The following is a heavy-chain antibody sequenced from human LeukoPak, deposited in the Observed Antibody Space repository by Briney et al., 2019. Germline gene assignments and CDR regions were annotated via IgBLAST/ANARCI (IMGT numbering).Heavy chain of an antibody. V-gene: IGHV3-23*01. CDR3: AKSQYYDILTGYPRPLDAFDI. CDR2: ISGSGGST. J-gene: IGHJ3*02. D-gene: IGHD3-9*01. Sequence: GGSLRLSCAASGFTFSSYAMSWARQAPVKGLEWVSAISGSGGSTYYADSVKGRFTISRDNSKNTLYLQMNSLRAEDTAVYYCAKSQYYDILTGYPRPLDAFDIWGQGTMVTVSS. CDR1: GFTFSSYA.